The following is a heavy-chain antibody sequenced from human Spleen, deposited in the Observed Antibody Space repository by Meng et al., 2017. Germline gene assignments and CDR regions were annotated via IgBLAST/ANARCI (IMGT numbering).Heavy chain of an antibody. CDR1: GYSISSGYY. J-gene: IGHJ4*02. CDR3: ARDAIGGSLDYVWGTHSFDY. Sequence: GGSLRLSCAVSGYSISSGYYWGWVRQAPGKGLEWVSSITSSGSYIYYADAVKGRFTISRDNAQNSLFLQMNSLRAEDTAVYYCARDAIGGSLDYVWGTHSFDYWGQGTLVTVSS. V-gene: IGHV3-21*01. CDR2: ITSSGSYI. D-gene: IGHD3-16*01.